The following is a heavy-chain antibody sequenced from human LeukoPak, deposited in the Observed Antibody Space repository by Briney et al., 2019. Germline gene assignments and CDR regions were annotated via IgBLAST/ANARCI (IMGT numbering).Heavy chain of an antibody. V-gene: IGHV3-33*08. Sequence: GGSLTLSCAASGFTFSSYSMNWVRQAPGKGLEWVGVIWYDGSNKYYPYSVKGRFTISRDNSKNTLYLQMNSMRAEDTAVYYCARASSSGHNNDAFDIWGQGTMVTVAS. CDR1: GFTFSSYS. CDR2: IWYDGSNK. CDR3: ARASSSGHNNDAFDI. J-gene: IGHJ3*02. D-gene: IGHD6-19*01.